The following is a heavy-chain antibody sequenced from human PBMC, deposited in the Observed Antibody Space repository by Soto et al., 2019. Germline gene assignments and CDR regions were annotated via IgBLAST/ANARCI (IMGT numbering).Heavy chain of an antibody. Sequence: QVQLVQSGAEVKKPGSSVKVSCKASGGTFGSYAITWVRRAPGQGLEWLGGIIPILNSPAYAQKFKARVVITADEITNTAYMELNSLRFDDKAVYYCAREAPYCTSAACPTFYDMDVWGQGTTVTVAS. CDR3: AREAPYCTSAACPTFYDMDV. D-gene: IGHD2-8*02. CDR1: GGTFGSYA. CDR2: IIPILNSP. J-gene: IGHJ6*02. V-gene: IGHV1-69*01.